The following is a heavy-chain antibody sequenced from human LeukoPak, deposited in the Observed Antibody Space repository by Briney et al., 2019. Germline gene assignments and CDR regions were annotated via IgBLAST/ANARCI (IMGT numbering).Heavy chain of an antibody. Sequence: PGGSLRLSCGASGFTFDDYWMSWVRQAPGQGLECVANINQDGSEKYYLDSAKGRFTISRDNARNSLYLQVNSLRAEDTAVYYCARGGTSGYSSTRHFWGGNYYFDYWGQGSLVTVSS. J-gene: IGHJ4*02. CDR2: INQDGSEK. CDR3: ARGGTSGYSSTRHFWGGNYYFDY. D-gene: IGHD2-2*01. CDR1: GFTFDDYW. V-gene: IGHV3-7*01.